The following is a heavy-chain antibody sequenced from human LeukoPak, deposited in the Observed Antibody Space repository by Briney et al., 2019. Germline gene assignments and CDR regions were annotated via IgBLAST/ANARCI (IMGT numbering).Heavy chain of an antibody. Sequence: GGSLRLSCAASGFTFSSYGMNWARQAPGKGLEWVASINHNGNVNYYVDSVKGRFTISRDNAKNSLYLQMSNLRAEDTAVYYCARFSGGHSSSWHPYYFDYWGQGTLVTVSS. CDR1: GFTFSSYG. CDR2: INHNGNVN. J-gene: IGHJ4*02. D-gene: IGHD6-13*01. CDR3: ARFSGGHSSSWHPYYFDY. V-gene: IGHV3-7*03.